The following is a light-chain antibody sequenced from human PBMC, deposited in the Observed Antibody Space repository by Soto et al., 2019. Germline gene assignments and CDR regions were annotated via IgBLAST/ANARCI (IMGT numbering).Light chain of an antibody. Sequence: EIVLTQSLGTLSLSPGERATLSCRASQSVSSSYLAWYQQKPGQAPRLLIYGASSRATGIPDRFSGSGSGTDFTLTISSLEPEDFAVYYCQHRSNWWTFGPGTKVDIK. CDR1: QSVSSSY. V-gene: IGKV3D-20*02. J-gene: IGKJ1*01. CDR2: GAS. CDR3: QHRSNWWT.